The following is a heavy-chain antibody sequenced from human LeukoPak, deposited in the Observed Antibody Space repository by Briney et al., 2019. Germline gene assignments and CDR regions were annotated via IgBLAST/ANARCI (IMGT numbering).Heavy chain of an antibody. D-gene: IGHD2-2*01. V-gene: IGHV1-18*01. CDR1: GYTFTSYG. J-gene: IGHJ6*03. Sequence: ASVKVSCKASGYTFTSYGISWVRQAPGQGLEWMGWISAYNGNTNYAQKLQGRVTMTTDTSTSTAYMELRSLRSDDTAVYYCARVNVVAPAPTLGLPDYYYYYMDVWGKGTTVTVSS. CDR3: ARVNVVAPAPTLGLPDYYYYYMDV. CDR2: ISAYNGNT.